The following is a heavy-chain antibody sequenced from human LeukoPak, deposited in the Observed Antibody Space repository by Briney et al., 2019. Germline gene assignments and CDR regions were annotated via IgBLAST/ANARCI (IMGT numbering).Heavy chain of an antibody. CDR2: IYYSGGT. Sequence: SETLSLTCTVSGGSISSYYWSWIRQPPGKGLEWIGYIYYSGGTNYNPSLKSRVTISVDTSKNQFSLKLSSVTAADTAVYYCARPSSGNWYFDLWGRGTLVTVSS. CDR3: ARPSSGNWYFDL. CDR1: GGSISSYY. V-gene: IGHV4-59*01. J-gene: IGHJ2*01.